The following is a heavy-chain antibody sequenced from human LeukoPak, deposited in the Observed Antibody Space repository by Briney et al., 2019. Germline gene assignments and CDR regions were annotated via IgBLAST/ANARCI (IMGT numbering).Heavy chain of an antibody. CDR1: GFIVSSNY. D-gene: IGHD4-11*01. J-gene: IGHJ4*02. V-gene: IGHV3-66*01. Sequence: PGGSLRLSCAASGFIVSSNYMTWVRQAPGKGLEWVSVIYSGGSTYYADSVKGRFTISRDNAKNTLYLQMNSLRAEDTAVYYCARGLVPGFLDYWGQGTPVTVSS. CDR3: ARGLVPGFLDY. CDR2: IYSGGST.